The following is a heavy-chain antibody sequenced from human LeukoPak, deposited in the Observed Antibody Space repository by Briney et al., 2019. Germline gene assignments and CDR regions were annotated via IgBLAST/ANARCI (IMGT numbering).Heavy chain of an antibody. CDR2: IGTAGDT. CDR1: GFTFSSYD. J-gene: IGHJ4*02. D-gene: IGHD3-16*02. CDR3: ARGMITFGGVIVTPFDY. V-gene: IGHV3-13*01. Sequence: PGGSLRLSCAASGFTFSSYDMHWVRQATGKGLEWVSAIGTAGDTYYPGSVKGRFTISRENAKNSLYLQMNSLRAGDTAVYYCARGMITFGGVIVTPFDYWGQGTLVTVSS.